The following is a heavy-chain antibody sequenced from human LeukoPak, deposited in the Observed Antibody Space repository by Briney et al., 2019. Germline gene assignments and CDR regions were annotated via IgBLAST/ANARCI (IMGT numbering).Heavy chain of an antibody. CDR3: ARGMSYDSSGYYNVHFDY. CDR2: IYYSGST. V-gene: IGHV4-59*01. D-gene: IGHD3-22*01. J-gene: IGHJ4*02. Sequence: SETLSLTCTVSGGSISSYYWSWIRQPPGKGLEWIGYIYYSGSTNYNPSLKSRVTISVDTSKNQFSLKLSSVTAADTAVYYCARGMSYDSSGYYNVHFDYWGQGTLVTVSS. CDR1: GGSISSYY.